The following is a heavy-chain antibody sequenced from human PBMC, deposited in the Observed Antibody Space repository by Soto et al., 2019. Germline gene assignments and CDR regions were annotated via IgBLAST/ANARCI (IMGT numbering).Heavy chain of an antibody. CDR3: ARERITMVRGDSNWFDP. CDR1: GGSISSGGYY. J-gene: IGHJ5*02. Sequence: SETLSLTFTVSGGSISSGGYYWNWIRQHPGKGLEWIGYIYYSGITYYNPSLKSRVTISVDTSKNQFSLKLSSVTAADTAVYYCARERITMVRGDSNWFDPWGQGTLVTVSS. D-gene: IGHD3-10*01. CDR2: IYYSGIT. V-gene: IGHV4-31*03.